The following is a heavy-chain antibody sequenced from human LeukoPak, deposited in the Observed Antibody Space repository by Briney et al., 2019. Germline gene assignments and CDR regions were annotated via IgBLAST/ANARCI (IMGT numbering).Heavy chain of an antibody. CDR3: AREGIFCSSTSCYTVSLYCFDY. CDR2: INWNGGST. V-gene: IGHV3-20*04. D-gene: IGHD2-2*02. CDR1: GFTFDDYG. Sequence: GGSLRLSCAASGFTFDDYGMSWVRQAPGKGLEWVSGINWNGGSTGYADSVKGRFTISRDNAKNSSYLQMNSLRAEDTALYYCAREGIFCSSTSCYTVSLYCFDYWGQGTLVTVSS. J-gene: IGHJ4*02.